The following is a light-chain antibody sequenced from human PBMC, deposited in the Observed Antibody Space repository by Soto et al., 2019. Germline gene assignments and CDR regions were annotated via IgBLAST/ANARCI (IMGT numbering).Light chain of an antibody. Sequence: EIMMTQSPATLSVSPGERATLSCRASQSVSSNLAWYQQKPGQAPRLLIYGASTRATGIPARFSGSGSGTESTLTISSLQSEDFAVYYCQQYNNWPPWTFAQGTKVDIK. CDR2: GAS. CDR1: QSVSSN. V-gene: IGKV3-15*01. CDR3: QQYNNWPPWT. J-gene: IGKJ1*01.